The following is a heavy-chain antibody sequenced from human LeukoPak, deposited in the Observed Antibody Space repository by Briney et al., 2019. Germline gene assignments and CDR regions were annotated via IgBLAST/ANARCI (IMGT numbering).Heavy chain of an antibody. Sequence: PSETLSLTCTVSGGSISYYYWSWIRQSPGKGLEWIGYIYYNGSTNYNPSLKSRVTISVDTSKNQFSLKLSSVTAADTAVYYCARDTVTAAEGYYYYGMDVWGKGTTVTVSS. J-gene: IGHJ6*04. CDR2: IYYNGST. CDR1: GGSISYYY. V-gene: IGHV4-59*01. CDR3: ARDTVTAAEGYYYYGMDV. D-gene: IGHD4-11*01.